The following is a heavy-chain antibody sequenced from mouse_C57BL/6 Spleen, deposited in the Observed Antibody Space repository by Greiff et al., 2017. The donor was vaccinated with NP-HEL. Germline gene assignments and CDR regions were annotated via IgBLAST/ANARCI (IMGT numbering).Heavy chain of an antibody. V-gene: IGHV1-55*01. Sequence: QVQLQQSGAELVKPGASVKMSCKASGYTFTSYWITWVKQRPGQGLEWIGDIYPGSGSTNYNEKFKSKATLTVDTSSSTAYMQLSSLTSEDSAVYYCARESGDGYPLDYWGQGTTLTVSS. CDR1: GYTFTSYW. CDR2: IYPGSGST. D-gene: IGHD2-3*01. CDR3: ARESGDGYPLDY. J-gene: IGHJ2*01.